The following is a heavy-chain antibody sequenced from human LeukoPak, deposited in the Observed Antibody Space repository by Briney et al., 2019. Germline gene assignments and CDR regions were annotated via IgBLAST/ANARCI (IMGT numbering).Heavy chain of an antibody. D-gene: IGHD4-23*01. CDR3: AKLAKPHGGNPYW. V-gene: IGHV3-23*01. J-gene: IGHJ4*02. CDR1: GFTFSNYA. CDR2: ISGSGAST. Sequence: GGSLRLSCAASGFTFSNYAMSWVRQAPGKGLEWGSLISGSGASTYYPDSVKGRFTISRDNSKNTLYLQMNSLRAEDTAVYYCAKLAKPHGGNPYWWGQGTLVTVSS.